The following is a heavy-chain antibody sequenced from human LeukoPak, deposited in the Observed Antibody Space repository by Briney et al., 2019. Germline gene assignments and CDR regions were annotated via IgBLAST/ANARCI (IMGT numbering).Heavy chain of an antibody. CDR1: GFTFSSYS. J-gene: IGHJ5*02. V-gene: IGHV3-21*01. Sequence: NPGGSLRLSCAASGFTFSSYSMNWVRQAPGKGLEWVSSISSSSSYIYYADSVKGRFTISRDNSRNTLYLQMNSLSADDTAVYYCAKDIGGTSFSNWFDHWGQGTLVTVSS. CDR2: ISSSSSYI. CDR3: AKDIGGTSFSNWFDH. D-gene: IGHD2-15*01.